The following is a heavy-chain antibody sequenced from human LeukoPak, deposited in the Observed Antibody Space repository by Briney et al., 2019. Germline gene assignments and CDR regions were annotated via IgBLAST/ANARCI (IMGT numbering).Heavy chain of an antibody. D-gene: IGHD1-26*01. CDR3: ARETPHQYSGSYCDY. CDR1: GFTFSSYE. CDR2: ISSSGSTI. Sequence: GGSLRLSCAASGFTFSSYEMNWVRQAPGKGLEWVSYISSSGSTIYYADSMKGRFTISRDNAKNSLYLQMNSLRAEDTAVYYCARETPHQYSGSYCDYWGQGTLVTVSS. V-gene: IGHV3-48*03. J-gene: IGHJ4*02.